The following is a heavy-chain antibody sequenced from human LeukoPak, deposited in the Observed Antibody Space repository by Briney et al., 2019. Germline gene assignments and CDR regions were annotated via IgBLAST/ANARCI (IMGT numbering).Heavy chain of an antibody. Sequence: AGGSLRLSCAASGLTFSSYTMHWVRQAPGKGLEWVAVISYDGSHKYYADSVKGRFTISRDNSKNTLYLQMNSLRAEDTAVYYCARDGLTFSSPSRERHDWFDPWGQGTLVTVSS. CDR3: ARDGLTFSSPSRERHDWFDP. D-gene: IGHD6-13*01. CDR2: ISYDGSHK. J-gene: IGHJ5*02. CDR1: GLTFSSYT. V-gene: IGHV3-30-3*01.